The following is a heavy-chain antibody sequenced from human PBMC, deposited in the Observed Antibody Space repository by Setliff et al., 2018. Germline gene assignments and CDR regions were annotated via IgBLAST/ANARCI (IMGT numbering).Heavy chain of an antibody. CDR3: ARDGYYNFWSGPSLAPNWFDP. CDR1: GFTFRSYS. V-gene: IGHV3-21*01. J-gene: IGHJ5*02. Sequence: LRLSCAASGFTFRSYSMNWVRQAPGKGLEWVSSISSSSSYIYYADSVKGRFTISRDNAKNSLYLQMNSLRAEDTAVYYCARDGYYNFWSGPSLAPNWFDPWGQGTLVTVSS. D-gene: IGHD3-3*01. CDR2: ISSSSSYI.